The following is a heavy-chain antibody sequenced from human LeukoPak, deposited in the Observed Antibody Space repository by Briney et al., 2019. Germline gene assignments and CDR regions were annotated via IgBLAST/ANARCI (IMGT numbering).Heavy chain of an antibody. V-gene: IGHV4-39*01. D-gene: IGHD2-15*01. CDR3: ARHEVIVVVVAAFDY. CDR1: GDSISSYY. Sequence: SETLSLTCTVSGDSISSYYWNWIRQPPGKGLEWIGSIYYSGSTYYNPSLKSRVTISVDTSKNQFSLKLSSVTAADTAVYYCARHEVIVVVVAAFDYWGQGTLVTVSS. CDR2: IYYSGST. J-gene: IGHJ4*02.